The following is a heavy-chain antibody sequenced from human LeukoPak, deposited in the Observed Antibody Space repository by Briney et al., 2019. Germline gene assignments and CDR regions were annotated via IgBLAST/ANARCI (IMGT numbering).Heavy chain of an antibody. CDR1: GFTFSNYA. CDR3: AKQSTASGSYQLDY. J-gene: IGHJ4*02. Sequence: GGSLRLSCAVSGFTFSNYAMSWVRQAPGKGLEWVSAISGSGGSTYYADSVKGRFTISRDNSKNTLYLQMNSLRAGDTAVYYCAKQSTASGSYQLDYWGQGTLVTVSS. CDR2: ISGSGGST. D-gene: IGHD1-26*01. V-gene: IGHV3-23*01.